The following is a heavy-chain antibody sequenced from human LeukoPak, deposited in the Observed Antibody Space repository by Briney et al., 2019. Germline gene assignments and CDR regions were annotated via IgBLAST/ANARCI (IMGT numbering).Heavy chain of an antibody. CDR1: GYTFTSYA. CDR3: AKDQLLFVA. V-gene: IGHV1-69*04. D-gene: IGHD2-2*01. CDR2: IIPILGIA. Sequence: ASVKVSCKASGYTFTSYAISWVRQAPGQGLEWMGRIIPILGIANYAQKFQGRVTITADKSTSTAYMELSSLRSDDTAVYYCAKDQLLFVAWGQGTLVTVSS. J-gene: IGHJ5*02.